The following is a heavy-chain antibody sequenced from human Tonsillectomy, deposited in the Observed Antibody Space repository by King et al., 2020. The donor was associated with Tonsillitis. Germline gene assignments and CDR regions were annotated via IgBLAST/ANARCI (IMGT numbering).Heavy chain of an antibody. CDR2: ICGSGGST. Sequence: DVQLVESGGGLVQPGGSLRLSCGASGFTFSNYAMSWVRQAPGKGLEGVSAICGSGGSTNYADSVKGRFTISRDNSKNTQHLQMNSLRAEDTAVYYCAKGRLQYPYCFDYWGQGTLVTVSS. CDR3: AKGRLQYPYCFDY. V-gene: IGHV3-23*04. CDR1: GFTFSNYA. D-gene: IGHD4-11*01. J-gene: IGHJ4*02.